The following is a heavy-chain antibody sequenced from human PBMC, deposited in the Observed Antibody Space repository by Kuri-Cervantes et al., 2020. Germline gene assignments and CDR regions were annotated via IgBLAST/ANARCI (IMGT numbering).Heavy chain of an antibody. V-gene: IGHV4-34*01. Sequence: ESLKISCAVYGGSFSGYYWSWIRQPPGKGLEWIGEINHSGSTNYNPSLKSRVTMSVDTSKNQFSLKLSSVTAADTAVYYCAIDRNWYFDLWGRGTLVTVSS. J-gene: IGHJ2*01. CDR3: AIDRNWYFDL. CDR1: GGSFSGYY. CDR2: INHSGST.